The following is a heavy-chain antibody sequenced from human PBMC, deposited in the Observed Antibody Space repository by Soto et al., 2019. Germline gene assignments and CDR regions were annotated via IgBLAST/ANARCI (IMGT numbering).Heavy chain of an antibody. CDR2: ISYDGSNK. D-gene: IGHD3-3*01. CDR1: GFTFSSYG. CDR3: AKDSPRGAVLRFLEWLPSPDY. J-gene: IGHJ4*02. V-gene: IGHV3-30*18. Sequence: PGGSLRLSCAASGFTFSSYGMHWVRQAPGKGLEWVAVISYDGSNKYYADSVKGRFTISRDNSKNTLYLQMNSLRAEDTAVYYCAKDSPRGAVLRFLEWLPSPDYWGQGTLVTVSS.